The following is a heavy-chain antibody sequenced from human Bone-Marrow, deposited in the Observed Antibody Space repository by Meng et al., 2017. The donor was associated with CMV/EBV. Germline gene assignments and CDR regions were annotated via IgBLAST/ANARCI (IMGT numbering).Heavy chain of an antibody. Sequence: GGPLRLSCAASGFTFNSYGMHWVRQAPGKGLEWVAVIWHDGRNEDYADSVKGRFTISRDKSKNTLNLQMNSLRAEDTAVYYCAKGMGASGYYGMDVWGRGTTVTVSS. CDR1: GFTFNSYG. J-gene: IGHJ6*02. CDR2: IWHDGRNE. V-gene: IGHV3-33*03. CDR3: AKGMGASGYYGMDV. D-gene: IGHD3-22*01.